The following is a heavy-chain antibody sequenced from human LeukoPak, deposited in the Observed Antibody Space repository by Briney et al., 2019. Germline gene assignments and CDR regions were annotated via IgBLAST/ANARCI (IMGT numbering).Heavy chain of an antibody. CDR2: IWYDGNTK. J-gene: IGHJ4*02. D-gene: IGHD3-22*01. CDR3: ARGDYYYDSSGYPGH. CDR1: GFTFSSYG. Sequence: GGSLRLSGAASGFTFSSYGMHWVRQAPGKGLGWVAVIWYDGNTKYYADSVKGRFTISRDNSKNTLYLQMNSLRAEDTAVYYCARGDYYYDSSGYPGHWGQGTLVTVSS. V-gene: IGHV3-33*01.